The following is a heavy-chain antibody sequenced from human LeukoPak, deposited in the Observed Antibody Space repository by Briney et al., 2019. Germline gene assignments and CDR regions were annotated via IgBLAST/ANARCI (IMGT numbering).Heavy chain of an antibody. CDR2: IIPILGIA. Sequence: ASVKVSCKASGGTFSSYAISWVRQAPGQGLEWMGRIIPILGIANYAQKFQGRVTITADKSTSTAYMELSSLRSEDTAVYYCATWGSLRLRRTIRFDIWGQGTMVTVSS. CDR1: GGTFSSYA. V-gene: IGHV1-69*04. CDR3: ATWGSLRLRRTIRFDI. D-gene: IGHD1-7*01. J-gene: IGHJ3*02.